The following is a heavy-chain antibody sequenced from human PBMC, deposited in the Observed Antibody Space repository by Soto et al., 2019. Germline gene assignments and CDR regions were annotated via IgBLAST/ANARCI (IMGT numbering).Heavy chain of an antibody. D-gene: IGHD6-19*01. CDR1: GFTFSSYG. J-gene: IGHJ1*01. V-gene: IGHV3-33*01. Sequence: QVQLVESGGGVVQPGRSLRLSCAASGFTFSSYGMHWVRQAPGKGLEWVAVIWYDGSNKYYADSVKGRFTISRDNSKNTLYLQMNSLRAEDTAVYYCAREGGAVAGTFDYFQHWGQGTLVTVSS. CDR2: IWYDGSNK. CDR3: AREGGAVAGTFDYFQH.